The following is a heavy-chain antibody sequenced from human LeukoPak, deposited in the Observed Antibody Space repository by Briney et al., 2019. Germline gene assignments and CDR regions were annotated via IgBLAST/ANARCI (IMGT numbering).Heavy chain of an antibody. Sequence: ASVKVSCKASGYTFTGYYMHWVRQAPGQGLEWMGWINPNSGGTNYAQKFQGRVTMTRDTSISTAYMELSRLRSDDTAVYYCARDPRPYGSGGYYNYGMDVWGQGTTVTVSS. J-gene: IGHJ6*02. CDR1: GYTFTGYY. V-gene: IGHV1-2*02. CDR2: INPNSGGT. CDR3: ARDPRPYGSGGYYNYGMDV. D-gene: IGHD3-10*01.